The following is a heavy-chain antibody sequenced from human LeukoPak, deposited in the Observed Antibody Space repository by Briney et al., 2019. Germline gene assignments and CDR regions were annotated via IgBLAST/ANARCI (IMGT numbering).Heavy chain of an antibody. CDR3: ARASMIVVVIDY. CDR2: IYYSGST. Sequence: PSETLSLTCAVSGGSISSGVYYWSWIRQPPGKGLEWIGYIYYSGSTYYNPSLKSRVTISVDTSKNQFSLKLSSVTAADTAVYYCARASMIVVVIDYWGQGTLVTVSS. V-gene: IGHV4-30-4*01. J-gene: IGHJ4*02. D-gene: IGHD3-22*01. CDR1: GGSISSGVYY.